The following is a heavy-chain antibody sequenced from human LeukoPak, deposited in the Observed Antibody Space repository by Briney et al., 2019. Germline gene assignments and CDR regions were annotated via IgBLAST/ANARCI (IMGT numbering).Heavy chain of an antibody. CDR2: ISSSGSTI. CDR1: GFTFSSYS. V-gene: IGHV3-48*04. D-gene: IGHD3-22*01. J-gene: IGHJ4*02. Sequence: GGSLRLSCVASGFTFSSYSMNWVRQAPGKGLEWVSYISSSGSTIYYADSVKGRFTISRDNAKNSLYLQMNSLRAEDTAVYYCARVYYDSSEYYFDYWGQGTLVTVSS. CDR3: ARVYYDSSEYYFDY.